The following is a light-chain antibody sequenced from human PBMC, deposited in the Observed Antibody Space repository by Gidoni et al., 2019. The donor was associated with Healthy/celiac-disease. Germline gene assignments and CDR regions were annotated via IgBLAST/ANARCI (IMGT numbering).Light chain of an antibody. CDR3: QQYGSSPPRYT. CDR1: QSVSSSY. Sequence: IVLTQSAGTLSLSPGERATLSCRASQSVSSSYLAWYQQKPGQAPRLLIYGASSRATGIPDRCSGSRSGTDFTLTISRLEPEDFAVYYCQQYGSSPPRYTFGQGTKLKIK. CDR2: GAS. V-gene: IGKV3-20*01. J-gene: IGKJ2*01.